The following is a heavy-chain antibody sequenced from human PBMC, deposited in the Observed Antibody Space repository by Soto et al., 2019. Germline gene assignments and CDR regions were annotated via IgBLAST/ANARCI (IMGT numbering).Heavy chain of an antibody. J-gene: IGHJ4*02. CDR1: GGTFSSYA. CDR3: ASVRRLGAQPTC. D-gene: IGHD4-17*01. V-gene: IGHV1-69*01. Sequence: QVQLVQSGAEVKKPGSSVKVSCKASGGTFSSYAISWVRQAPGQGLEWMGGIIPIFGTANYAQKFQGRVTITADDSTSTAYMERSSLRSEYTAVYYWASVRRLGAQPTCWGQGTLVTVSS. CDR2: IIPIFGTA.